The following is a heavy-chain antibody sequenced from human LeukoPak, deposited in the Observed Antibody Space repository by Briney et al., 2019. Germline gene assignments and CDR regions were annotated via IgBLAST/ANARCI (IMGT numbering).Heavy chain of an antibody. CDR1: VFTFNSYS. CDR2: ISSSSAYI. D-gene: IGHD2-8*01. Sequence: GGSLRLSCAACVFTFNSYSMNWVRQAPGKGLEWVAFISSSSAYISYADSVKGRFTISRDNAKNSLYLQMNNLRAEDTAVYYCANNVDDAFDIWGQGTMVTASS. V-gene: IGHV3-21*01. CDR3: ANNVDDAFDI. J-gene: IGHJ3*02.